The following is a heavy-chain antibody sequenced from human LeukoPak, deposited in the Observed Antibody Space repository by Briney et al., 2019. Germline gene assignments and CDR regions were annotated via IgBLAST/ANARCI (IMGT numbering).Heavy chain of an antibody. Sequence: SETLSLTCTVSGGSISSYYWSWIRQPPGKGLEWIGYIYYSGSTNYNPSLKSRVTISVDTSKNQFSLKLSSVTAADTAVYYCAKAGTEYCRGGSCYGAFDIWGQGTMVTVS. D-gene: IGHD2-15*01. V-gene: IGHV4-59*01. J-gene: IGHJ3*02. CDR1: GGSISSYY. CDR3: AKAGTEYCRGGSCYGAFDI. CDR2: IYYSGST.